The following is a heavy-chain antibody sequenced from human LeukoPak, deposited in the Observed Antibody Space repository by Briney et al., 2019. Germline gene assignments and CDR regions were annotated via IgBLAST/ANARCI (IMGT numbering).Heavy chain of an antibody. CDR1: GFTFSSYS. CDR2: ISTTSSYI. Sequence: TPGGSLRLSCAASGFTFSSYSMNLVRQAPGKGLEWVSSISTTSSYIYYADSVQGRFTISRDNAKNSLYLQMNSLRGEDTAVYYCARAVGGSPGYWGQGTLVTVSS. J-gene: IGHJ4*02. V-gene: IGHV3-21*01. D-gene: IGHD4-23*01. CDR3: ARAVGGSPGY.